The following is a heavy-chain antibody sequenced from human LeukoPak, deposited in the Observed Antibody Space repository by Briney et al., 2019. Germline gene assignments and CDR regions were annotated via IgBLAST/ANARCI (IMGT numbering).Heavy chain of an antibody. CDR3: ARGGDGSGFLFY. Sequence: RESLKISCKGSGYTFTTYWIGWVRQMPGKGLEWLGFIYPADSKTTYSPSFQGQVTISADKSISTAYLQWSSLKASDTAIYYCARGGDGSGFLFYWGQGTLVTVSS. V-gene: IGHV5-51*01. J-gene: IGHJ4*02. D-gene: IGHD6-19*01. CDR2: IYPADSKT. CDR1: GYTFTTYW.